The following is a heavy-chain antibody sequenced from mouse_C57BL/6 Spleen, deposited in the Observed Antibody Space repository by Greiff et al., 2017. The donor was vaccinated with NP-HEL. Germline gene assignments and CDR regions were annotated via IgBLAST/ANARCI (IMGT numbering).Heavy chain of an antibody. Sequence: QVQLQQPGAELVRPGTSVKLSCKASGYTFTSYWMHWVKQRPGQGLEWIGVIDPSDSYTNYNQKFKGKATLTVDTSSSPAYMQLSSLTSEDSAVYYCAILRGFAYWGQGTLVTVSA. CDR2: IDPSDSYT. J-gene: IGHJ3*01. CDR1: GYTFTSYW. CDR3: AILRGFAY. D-gene: IGHD1-1*01. V-gene: IGHV1-59*01.